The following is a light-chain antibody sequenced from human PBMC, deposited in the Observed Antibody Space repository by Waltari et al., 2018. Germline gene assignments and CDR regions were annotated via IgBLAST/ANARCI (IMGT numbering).Light chain of an antibody. Sequence: EIVLTQSPGTLSLSPGERATLACRASQSVGRSLAWYQRKPGRAPRLLVFGASSRASVMPERFSASWSWTDFSLTMSRLEPEDFAVYYCQHYVRLPATFGQGTKVEIK. V-gene: IGKV3-20*01. CDR3: QHYVRLPAT. CDR2: GAS. J-gene: IGKJ1*01. CDR1: QSVGRS.